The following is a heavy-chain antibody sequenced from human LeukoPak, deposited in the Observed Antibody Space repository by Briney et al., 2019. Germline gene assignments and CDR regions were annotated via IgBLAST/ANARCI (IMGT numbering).Heavy chain of an antibody. V-gene: IGHV1-2*02. Sequence: ASVKVSCTASGYTFTGYYMHWVRQAPGHGLEWMGWINPNSGGTNYAQKFQGRVTMTRDTSISTAYMELSRLRSDDTAVYYCARSHRSYYYDSSGTTDYWGQGTLVTVSS. CDR2: INPNSGGT. J-gene: IGHJ4*02. D-gene: IGHD3-22*01. CDR1: GYTFTGYY. CDR3: ARSHRSYYYDSSGTTDY.